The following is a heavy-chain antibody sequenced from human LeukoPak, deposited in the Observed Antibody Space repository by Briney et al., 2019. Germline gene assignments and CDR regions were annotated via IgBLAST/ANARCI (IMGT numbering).Heavy chain of an antibody. CDR1: GYTLTELS. Sequence: ASVKFSCKVSGYTLTELSMHWVRQAPGQGLEWMGWINPNSGGTNYAQKFQGRVTMTRDTSISTAYMELSRLRSDDTAVYYCASSPYYYDSSGYYYHLTGFDYWGQGTLVTVSS. D-gene: IGHD3-22*01. CDR3: ASSPYYYDSSGYYYHLTGFDY. J-gene: IGHJ4*02. CDR2: INPNSGGT. V-gene: IGHV1-2*02.